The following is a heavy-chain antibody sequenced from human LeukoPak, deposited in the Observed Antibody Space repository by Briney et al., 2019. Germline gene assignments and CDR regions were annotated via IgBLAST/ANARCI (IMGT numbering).Heavy chain of an antibody. J-gene: IGHJ4*02. CDR2: ISSSGRNI. Sequence: GGSLRLSCAASGFTFSNYELNWVRQAPGKGLEWLSYISSSGRNIYYADSVNGRFTISRDNAEESLYLQMNSLRAEDTAVYYCARDSGSGWSPLDFWGQGTLVTVSS. D-gene: IGHD6-13*01. V-gene: IGHV3-48*03. CDR3: ARDSGSGWSPLDF. CDR1: GFTFSNYE.